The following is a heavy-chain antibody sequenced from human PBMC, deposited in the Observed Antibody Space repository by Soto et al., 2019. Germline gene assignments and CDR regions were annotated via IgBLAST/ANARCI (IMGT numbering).Heavy chain of an antibody. CDR2: IKSKTDGGTT. Sequence: PGGSLRLSCAASGFTFSNAWMNWVRQAPGKGLEWVGRIKSKTDGGTTDYAAPVKGRFTISRDDSKNTLYLQMNSLKTEDTAVYYFTNRYNLQLRSDPFDYWGQGTLVIVSS. D-gene: IGHD5-18*01. CDR3: TNRYNLQLRSDPFDY. J-gene: IGHJ4*02. CDR1: GFTFSNAW. V-gene: IGHV3-15*07.